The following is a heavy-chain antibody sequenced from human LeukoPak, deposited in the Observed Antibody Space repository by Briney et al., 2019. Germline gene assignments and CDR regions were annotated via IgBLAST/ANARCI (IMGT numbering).Heavy chain of an antibody. CDR3: ASITMIVGNDAFDI. V-gene: IGHV1-2*02. D-gene: IGHD3-22*01. J-gene: IGHJ3*02. Sequence: ASVKVSCKASGYTFTGYYMHWVRQAPGQGLEWMGWVNPNSGGTNYAQKFQGRVTMTRDTSISTAYMELSRLRSDDTAVYYCASITMIVGNDAFDIWGRGTMVTVSS. CDR1: GYTFTGYY. CDR2: VNPNSGGT.